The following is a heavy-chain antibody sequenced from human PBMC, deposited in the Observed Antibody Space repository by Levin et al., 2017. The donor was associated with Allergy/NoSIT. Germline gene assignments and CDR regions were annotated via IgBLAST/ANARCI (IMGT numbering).Heavy chain of an antibody. V-gene: IGHV4-34*01. J-gene: IGHJ4*02. D-gene: IGHD3-22*01. CDR1: GGSFSGYY. Sequence: SETLSLTCAVYGGSFSGYYWSWIRQPPGKGLEWIGEINHSGSTNYNPSLKSRVTISVDTSKNQFSLKLSSVTAADTAVYYCARGQSSEGYYYDSSGYYPLYFDYWGQGTLVTVSS. CDR3: ARGQSSEGYYYDSSGYYPLYFDY. CDR2: INHSGST.